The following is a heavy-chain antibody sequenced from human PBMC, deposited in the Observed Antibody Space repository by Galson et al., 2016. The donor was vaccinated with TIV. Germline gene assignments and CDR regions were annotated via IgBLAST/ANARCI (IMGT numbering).Heavy chain of an antibody. CDR2: ISPDERIK. V-gene: IGHV3-30*04. Sequence: SLRLSCAASGFTFRSYEIHWVRHAPGKGLEWVAVISPDERIKLYAKSVTGRFTISRDSSNNMLYLQMNSLRAEDTALYYCARDAFVGSPDYFDFWGQGTLVTVSS. CDR3: ARDAFVGSPDYFDF. D-gene: IGHD3-3*02. CDR1: GFTFRSYE. J-gene: IGHJ4*02.